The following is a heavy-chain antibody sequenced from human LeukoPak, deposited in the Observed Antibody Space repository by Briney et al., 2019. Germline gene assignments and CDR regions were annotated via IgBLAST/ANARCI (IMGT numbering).Heavy chain of an antibody. CDR2: INHSGST. D-gene: IGHD6-6*01. V-gene: IGHV4-34*01. CDR1: GGSFSGYY. Sequence: PSETLSLTCAVYGGSFSGYYWSWIRQPPGKGLEWIGEINHSGSTNYNPSLKSRVTISVDTSKNQFSLKLSSVTAADTAVYYCARHVAARPPYYYYYMDVWGKGTTVTVSS. CDR3: ARHVAARPPYYYYYMDV. J-gene: IGHJ6*03.